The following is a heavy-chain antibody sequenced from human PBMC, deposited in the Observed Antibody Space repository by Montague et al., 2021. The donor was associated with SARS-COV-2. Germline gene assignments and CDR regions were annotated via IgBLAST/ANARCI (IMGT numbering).Heavy chain of an antibody. CDR1: DFSFKNYE. D-gene: IGHD2-15*01. J-gene: IGHJ4*02. V-gene: IGHV3-48*03. CDR2: ISYSGSTK. CDR3: TRDESETSGFDF. Sequence: SLRLSCAASDFSFKNYEMNWVRQAPERGLEWVSYISYSGSTKYYADSVKGRFTISRDNAKAPLFLQMNSLRVEDTAIYYCTRDESETSGFDFWGQGTLVTVSS.